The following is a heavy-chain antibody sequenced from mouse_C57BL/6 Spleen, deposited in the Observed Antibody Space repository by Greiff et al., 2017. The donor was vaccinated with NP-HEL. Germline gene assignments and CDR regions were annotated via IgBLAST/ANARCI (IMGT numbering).Heavy chain of an antibody. CDR3: ARLGSSGPLWFAY. J-gene: IGHJ3*01. CDR1: GYTFTSYW. V-gene: IGHV1-64*01. Sequence: QVQLQQPGAELVKPGASVKLSCKASGYTFTSYWMHWVKQRPGQGLEWIGMIHPNSGSTNYNEKFKSKATLTVDKSSSTAYMQLSSLTSEDSAVYYCARLGSSGPLWFAYWGQGTLVTVSA. D-gene: IGHD3-2*02. CDR2: IHPNSGST.